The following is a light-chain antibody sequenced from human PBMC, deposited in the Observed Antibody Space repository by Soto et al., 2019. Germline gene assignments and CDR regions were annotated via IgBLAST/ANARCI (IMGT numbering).Light chain of an antibody. CDR1: ESVSTSY. CDR2: GAS. Sequence: EIVLTQSPGTLSLSPGERATLSCRASESVSTSYLAWYQQKPGQAPRLLIYGASGRATGIPDRFSVSASGTDFTLTSRRLEPEDFAVYYCQHYGTSALFGPGTKVDIK. J-gene: IGKJ3*01. CDR3: QHYGTSAL. V-gene: IGKV3-20*01.